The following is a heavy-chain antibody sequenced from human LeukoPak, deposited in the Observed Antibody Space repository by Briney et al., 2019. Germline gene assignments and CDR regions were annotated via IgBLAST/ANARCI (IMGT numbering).Heavy chain of an antibody. CDR2: IYPGDSDT. D-gene: IGHD6-19*01. Sequence: GESLKISCKGSGFDFTVHWIAWVRQMPGKGLEWMGIIYPGDSDTRYSPSFQGQVTISADKSISTAYLQWSSLKASDTAMYYCARRGGSGWYDYWGQGTLVTVSS. V-gene: IGHV5-51*01. J-gene: IGHJ4*02. CDR3: ARRGGSGWYDY. CDR1: GFDFTVHW.